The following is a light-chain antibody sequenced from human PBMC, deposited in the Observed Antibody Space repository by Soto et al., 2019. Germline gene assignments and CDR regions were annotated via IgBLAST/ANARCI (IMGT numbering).Light chain of an antibody. Sequence: IQMTQSPSSLSASVGDRGTITCRSSQTINNYLNWYQFKPGKAPKLLIYGAYSLQSGVPSRFSGSGSGTDFTLTINSLQPEDFVTYYCQQSYSSPITLGQGTRVEIK. V-gene: IGKV1-39*01. CDR2: GAY. CDR1: QTINNY. CDR3: QQSYSSPIT. J-gene: IGKJ5*01.